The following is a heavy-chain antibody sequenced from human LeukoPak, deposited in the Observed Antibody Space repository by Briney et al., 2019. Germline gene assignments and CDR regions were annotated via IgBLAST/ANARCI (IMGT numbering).Heavy chain of an antibody. J-gene: IGHJ5*02. D-gene: IGHD3-3*01. CDR3: ARSAREYYDFWSGTKYNWFDP. CDR2: IYPGDSDT. V-gene: IGHV5-51*01. Sequence: GESLKISCKGSGYSFTSYWIGWVRQMPGKGLEWMGIIYPGDSDTRYSPSFQGQVTISADKSISTAYLQWSSLKASDTAMYYCARSAREYYDFWSGTKYNWFDPWGQGTLVTVSS. CDR1: GYSFTSYW.